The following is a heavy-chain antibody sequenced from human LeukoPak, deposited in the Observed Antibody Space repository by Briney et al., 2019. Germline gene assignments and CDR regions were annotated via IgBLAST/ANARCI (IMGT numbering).Heavy chain of an antibody. J-gene: IGHJ6*03. Sequence: ASVKVSCKASGGTFSSYAISWVRQAPGQGLEWMGGIIPIFGTTKYAQKFQGRVTITADESTSTAYMELSSLRSEDTAVYYCARAEVCSSSSCYFYMDVWGQGTTVTISS. V-gene: IGHV1-69*13. CDR2: IIPIFGTT. CDR1: GGTFSSYA. D-gene: IGHD2-2*01. CDR3: ARAEVCSSSSCYFYMDV.